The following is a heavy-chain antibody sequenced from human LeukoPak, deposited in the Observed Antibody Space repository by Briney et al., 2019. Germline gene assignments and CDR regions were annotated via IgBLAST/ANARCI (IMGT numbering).Heavy chain of an antibody. V-gene: IGHV1-8*02. CDR2: MNPNSGNT. CDR3: PRGRPTNLGGIY. Sequence: GASVKVSCKASGYTFTSHHINWVRQAAGPALEWMGWMNPNSGNTAYAQKSHARVTMTWDTTRTTAYIPLGSARSEDPALKYFPRGRPTNLGGIYWGQGTLVSVSP. CDR1: GYTFTSHH. J-gene: IGHJ4*02. D-gene: IGHD7-27*01.